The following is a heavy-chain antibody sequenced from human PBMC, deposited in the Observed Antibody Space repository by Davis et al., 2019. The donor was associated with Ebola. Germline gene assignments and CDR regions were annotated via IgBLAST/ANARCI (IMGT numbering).Heavy chain of an antibody. D-gene: IGHD2-15*01. CDR3: ARRDCSGGSCYFDY. CDR1: GGSTSSSNW. V-gene: IGHV4-4*02. Sequence: PSETLSLTCAVSGGSTSSSNWWSWVRQPPGKGLEWIGEIYHSGSTNYNPSLKSRVTISVDKSKNQFSLKLSSVTAADTAVYYCARRDCSGGSCYFDYWGQGTLVTVSS. CDR2: IYHSGST. J-gene: IGHJ4*02.